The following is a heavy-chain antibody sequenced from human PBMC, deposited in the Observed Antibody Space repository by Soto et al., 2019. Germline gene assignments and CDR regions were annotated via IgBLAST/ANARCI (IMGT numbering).Heavy chain of an antibody. J-gene: IGHJ3*02. Sequence: PGGSLRLSCAASGFTFSSYAMSWVRQAPGKGLEWVSAISGSGGSTYYADSVKGRFTISRDNSKNTLYLQMNSLRAEDTAVYYCAKVKATLYYYGSGDAFDIWGQGTMVTVSS. V-gene: IGHV3-23*01. D-gene: IGHD3-10*01. CDR1: GFTFSSYA. CDR3: AKVKATLYYYGSGDAFDI. CDR2: ISGSGGST.